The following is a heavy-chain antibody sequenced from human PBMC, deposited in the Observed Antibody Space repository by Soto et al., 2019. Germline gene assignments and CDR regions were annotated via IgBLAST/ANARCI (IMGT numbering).Heavy chain of an antibody. CDR2: IYYSGST. V-gene: IGHV4-59*01. Sequence: PSETLSLTCTVSGGSISSYYWSWIRQPPGKGLEWIGYIYYSGSTNYNPSLKSRVTISVDTSKNQFSLKLSSVTAAGTALYYCARPQRGDDAFDIWGQGTMVT. D-gene: IGHD7-27*01. CDR1: GGSISSYY. CDR3: ARPQRGDDAFDI. J-gene: IGHJ3*02.